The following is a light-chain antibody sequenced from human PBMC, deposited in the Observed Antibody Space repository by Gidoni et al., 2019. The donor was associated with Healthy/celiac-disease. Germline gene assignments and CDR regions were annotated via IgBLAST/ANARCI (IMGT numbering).Light chain of an antibody. CDR1: QGISSS. Sequence: AIRMTQSPSSFSASTGDRVTITCRASQGISSSLAWYQQKPGKAPKVLIYDASTLQSGVPSRFSGSGSGTDFTLTISCLQSEDFATYYCQQYYTYPRTFGQGTKVEIK. V-gene: IGKV1-8*01. CDR2: DAS. CDR3: QQYYTYPRT. J-gene: IGKJ1*01.